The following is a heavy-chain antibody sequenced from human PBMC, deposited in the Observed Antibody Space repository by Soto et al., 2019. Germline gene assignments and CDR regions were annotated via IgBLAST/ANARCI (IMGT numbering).Heavy chain of an antibody. Sequence: SLRLSCAASGFTFSSYWMHWVRQAPGKGLVWVSRINSDGSSTSYADSVKGRFTISRDNAKNTLYLQMNSLRAEDTAVYYCVRTSLVVAAATREDYWGQGTLXTVSS. J-gene: IGHJ4*02. D-gene: IGHD2-15*01. CDR1: GFTFSSYW. CDR2: INSDGSST. CDR3: VRTSLVVAAATREDY. V-gene: IGHV3-74*01.